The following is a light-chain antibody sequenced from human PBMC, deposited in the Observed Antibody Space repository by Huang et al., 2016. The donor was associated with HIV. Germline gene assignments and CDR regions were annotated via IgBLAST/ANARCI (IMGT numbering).Light chain of an antibody. J-gene: IGKJ3*01. Sequence: DIVMTQSPDSLAVSLGERATINCKSSQSVLYSSDNNNYLAWYQQKPGQPPKLLIYWASTRESGVPDRFSGSGSGTDFTLTIGSLQAEDVAVYFCQQYYHTPFTFGPGTKVDIK. CDR3: QQYYHTPFT. CDR2: WAS. V-gene: IGKV4-1*01. CDR1: QSVLYSSDNNNY.